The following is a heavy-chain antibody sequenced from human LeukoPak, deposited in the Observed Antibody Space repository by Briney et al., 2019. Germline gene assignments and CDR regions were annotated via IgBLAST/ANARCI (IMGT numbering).Heavy chain of an antibody. Sequence: PGGSLRLPCAASGFTFSSYWLHWVRQTPGKGLVWVSGISPSGDITYYADSVKGRFTISRDNSKNTLYLEVISLTAEDTAVYYCAKDDAWLRFGEWSQGTLVTVSS. D-gene: IGHD3-10*01. CDR2: ISPSGDIT. J-gene: IGHJ4*02. CDR3: AKDDAWLRFGE. V-gene: IGHV3-23*01. CDR1: GFTFSSYW.